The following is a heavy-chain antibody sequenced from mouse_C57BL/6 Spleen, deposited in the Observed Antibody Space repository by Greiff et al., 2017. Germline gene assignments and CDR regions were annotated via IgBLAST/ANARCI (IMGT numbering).Heavy chain of an antibody. J-gene: IGHJ1*03. V-gene: IGHV1-62-2*01. CDR1: GYTFTEYT. CDR2: FYPGSGSI. Sequence: VQLQESGAELVKPGASVKLSCKASGYTFTEYTIHWVKQRSGQGLEWIGWFYPGSGSIKYNEKFKDKATLTADKSSSTVYMELSRLTSEDSAVYFCARHEDFDYDEGPGFDVWGTGTTVTVSS. D-gene: IGHD2-4*01. CDR3: ARHEDFDYDEGPGFDV.